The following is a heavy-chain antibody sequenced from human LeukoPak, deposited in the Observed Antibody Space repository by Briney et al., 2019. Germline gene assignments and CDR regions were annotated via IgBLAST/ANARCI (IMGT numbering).Heavy chain of an antibody. D-gene: IGHD4-17*01. J-gene: IGHJ6*03. CDR3: ARSAHRFDYGDFYCYYYMDV. Sequence: GGSLRLSCAASGFTFSSYWMGWVRQAPGKGLEWVANIKQDGSEKYYVDSVKGRFTISRDNAKNSLYLQMNSLRAEDTAVYYCARSAHRFDYGDFYCYYYMDVWGKGTTVTVSS. CDR1: GFTFSSYW. V-gene: IGHV3-7*01. CDR2: IKQDGSEK.